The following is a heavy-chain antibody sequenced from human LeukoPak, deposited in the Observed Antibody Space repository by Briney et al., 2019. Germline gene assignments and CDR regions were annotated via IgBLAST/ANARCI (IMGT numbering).Heavy chain of an antibody. J-gene: IGHJ4*02. V-gene: IGHV4-59*08. Sequence: PSETLSLTCNVSGGSISRYYWSWIRQPPGKGLEWIGYIYSSGSTNYNPSLKSRVTILVDTSKNQFSLSLTSVTPADTAVYYCVRHFFSSGNYYNVADYWGQGALVTVSS. D-gene: IGHD3-10*01. CDR3: VRHFFSSGNYYNVADY. CDR2: IYSSGST. CDR1: GGSISRYY.